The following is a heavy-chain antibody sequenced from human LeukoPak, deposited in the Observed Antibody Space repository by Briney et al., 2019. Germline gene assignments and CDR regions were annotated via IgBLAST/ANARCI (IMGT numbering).Heavy chain of an antibody. CDR1: GFTFSNFA. Sequence: GGSLRLSCAASGFTFSNFAMHWVRQAPGKGLEWVAVISYDGDNEYYADSVKGQFTISRDNSKDRLYLQMNSLRPEDTAMYYCARVRGGRSWYYYGMDVWGRGTTVTISS. D-gene: IGHD3-16*01. J-gene: IGHJ6*02. CDR2: ISYDGDNE. V-gene: IGHV3-30-3*01. CDR3: ARVRGGRSWYYYGMDV.